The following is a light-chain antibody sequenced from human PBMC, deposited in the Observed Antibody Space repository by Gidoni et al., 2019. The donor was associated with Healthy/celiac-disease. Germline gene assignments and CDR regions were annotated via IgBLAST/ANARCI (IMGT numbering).Light chain of an antibody. J-gene: IGKJ1*01. CDR3: QQYNSRPPWT. Sequence: EIAMTQSLATLSVSPGERATLSCRASQSVSSNLAWYQQKPGQAPRLLIYGASTRATGIPARFSGGGSVTKFTLTIISLQSEDFAVYYCQQYNSRPPWTFGQGTKVEIK. CDR1: QSVSSN. CDR2: GAS. V-gene: IGKV3-15*01.